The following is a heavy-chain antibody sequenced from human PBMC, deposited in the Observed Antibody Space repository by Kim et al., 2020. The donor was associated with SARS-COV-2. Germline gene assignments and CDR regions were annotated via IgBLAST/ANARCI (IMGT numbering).Heavy chain of an antibody. D-gene: IGHD3-3*01. Sequence: RKSRVTISVETSKTQFSLKLSSVTAADTAVYYCATGITIFGVVRGPFDYWGQGTLVTVSS. V-gene: IGHV4-30-4*07. CDR3: ATGITIFGVVRGPFDY. J-gene: IGHJ4*02.